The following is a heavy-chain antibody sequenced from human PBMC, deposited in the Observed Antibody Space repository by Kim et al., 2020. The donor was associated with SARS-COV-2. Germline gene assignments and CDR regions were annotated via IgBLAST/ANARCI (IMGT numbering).Heavy chain of an antibody. CDR3: ARGKLDA. J-gene: IGHJ6*02. CDR1: GDTFTNYA. V-gene: IGHV1-18*04. CDR2: IGTNIAAT. Sequence: ASVKVSCKASGDTFTNYAISWVRQAPGQGLEWMGWIGTNIAATHYAQKFQGRVTMNTDTSTRTAYMELGSLTSDDTAVYYCARGKLDAWGQGSTVTVSS.